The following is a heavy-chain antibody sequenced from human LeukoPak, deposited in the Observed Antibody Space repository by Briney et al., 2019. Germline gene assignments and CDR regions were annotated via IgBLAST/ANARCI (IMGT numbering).Heavy chain of an antibody. V-gene: IGHV1-2*04. Sequence: ASVKVSCKASGYTFTGYYMHWVRQAPGQGLEWMGWINPNSGGTNYAQKFQGWVTMTRDTSISTAYMELSRLRSDDTAVYYCARGAARWELLRYYFDYWGQGTLVTVSS. D-gene: IGHD1-26*01. CDR1: GYTFTGYY. J-gene: IGHJ4*02. CDR3: ARGAARWELLRYYFDY. CDR2: INPNSGGT.